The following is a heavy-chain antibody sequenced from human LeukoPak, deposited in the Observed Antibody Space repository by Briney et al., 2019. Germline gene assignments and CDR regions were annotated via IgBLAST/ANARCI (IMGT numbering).Heavy chain of an antibody. Sequence: GGALRLSCAASGFTFSSYAMSWVRQAPGKGLGWGSAISGSGGSTYYADSVKGRFTISRDNSKTTPYLQMNSLRAEDTAVYYCAKGRSSSWFHYFDYWGQGTLVTVSS. CDR2: ISGSGGST. V-gene: IGHV3-23*01. CDR1: GFTFSSYA. D-gene: IGHD6-13*01. J-gene: IGHJ4*02. CDR3: AKGRSSSWFHYFDY.